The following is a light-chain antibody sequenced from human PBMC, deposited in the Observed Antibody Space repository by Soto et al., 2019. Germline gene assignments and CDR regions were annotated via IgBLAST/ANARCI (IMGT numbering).Light chain of an antibody. J-gene: IGKJ1*01. CDR1: QSVSTY. CDR2: GAS. CDR3: QQYGSSPRT. V-gene: IGKV3-20*01. Sequence: ETVLTQSPGTLALSPGERATLSCRASQSVSTYLVWYQQKPGQAPRLLIYGASSRATGSPDRFRGSGSGTDFTLTITRLEPGDFAVYYCQQYGSSPRTFGQGTKVEIK.